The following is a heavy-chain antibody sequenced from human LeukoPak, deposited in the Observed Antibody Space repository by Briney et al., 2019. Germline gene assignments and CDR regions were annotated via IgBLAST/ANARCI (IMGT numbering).Heavy chain of an antibody. J-gene: IGHJ6*04. CDR3: ARDILAFTTIYGMDV. D-gene: IGHD1-1*01. Sequence: GGSLRLSCAASGFTFSSYWMSWVRQAPGKGLEWVANIKQDGSEKYYVDSVKGRFTISRDNAKNSLYLQMNSLRAEDTAVYYCARDILAFTTIYGMDVWGKGTTVTVSS. CDR1: GFTFSSYW. V-gene: IGHV3-7*03. CDR2: IKQDGSEK.